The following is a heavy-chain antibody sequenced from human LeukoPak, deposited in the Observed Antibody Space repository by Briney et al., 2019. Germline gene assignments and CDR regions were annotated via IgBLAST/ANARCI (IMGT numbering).Heavy chain of an antibody. J-gene: IGHJ5*02. D-gene: IGHD3-10*01. Sequence: LPGGSLRLSCAGSGFTFNDYHMNWIRQAPGKGLEWVSGISDSGGTTYYADSVKGRFTISRDNSKNTLYLQMNSLRAEDTAVYYCAKDRAFLWFGDLWGQGTLVTVSS. CDR2: ISDSGGTT. V-gene: IGHV3-23*01. CDR1: GFTFNDYH. CDR3: AKDRAFLWFGDL.